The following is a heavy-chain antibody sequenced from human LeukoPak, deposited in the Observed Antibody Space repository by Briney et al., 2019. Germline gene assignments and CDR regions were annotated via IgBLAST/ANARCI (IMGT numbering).Heavy chain of an antibody. J-gene: IGHJ4*02. CDR3: ARLYYDSSGYYQICYFDY. CDR2: IYYSGST. D-gene: IGHD3-22*01. V-gene: IGHV4-39*01. CDR1: GGSISSSSYY. Sequence: SETLSLTCTVSGGSISSSSYYWGWIRQPPGKGLEWIGSIYYSGSTYYNPSLKSRVTISVDTSKNQFSLNLSSVTAADTAVYYCARLYYDSSGYYQICYFDYWGQGSLVTVSS.